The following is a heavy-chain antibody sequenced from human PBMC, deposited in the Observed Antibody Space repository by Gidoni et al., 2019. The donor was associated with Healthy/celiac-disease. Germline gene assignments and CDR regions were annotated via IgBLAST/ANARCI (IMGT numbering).Heavy chain of an antibody. Sequence: QVQLQQWRAGLLKPSETLSLTCAVYGGSFSGYYWSWIRQPPGKGLEWIGEINHSGSTNYNPSLKSRVTISVDTSKNQFSLKLSSVTAADTAVYYCARGYSSSWSNWFDPWGQGTLVTVSS. CDR3: ARGYSSSWSNWFDP. V-gene: IGHV4-34*01. D-gene: IGHD6-13*01. CDR1: GGSFSGYY. CDR2: INHSGST. J-gene: IGHJ5*02.